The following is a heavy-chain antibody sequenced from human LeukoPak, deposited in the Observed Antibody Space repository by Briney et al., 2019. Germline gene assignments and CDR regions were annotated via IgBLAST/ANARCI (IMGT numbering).Heavy chain of an antibody. V-gene: IGHV3-11*04. Sequence: PGGSLRLSCAASGFTFSDYYMGWIRQAPGKGLEWISYVTNNNGAMFYAGSLEGRFTIFRDNAKNSLYLQMNSLRPDDTAIYYCARALADNRGYYLGFDYWGRGTLVTVSS. CDR3: ARALADNRGYYLGFDY. D-gene: IGHD3-22*01. J-gene: IGHJ4*02. CDR1: GFTFSDYY. CDR2: VTNNNGAM.